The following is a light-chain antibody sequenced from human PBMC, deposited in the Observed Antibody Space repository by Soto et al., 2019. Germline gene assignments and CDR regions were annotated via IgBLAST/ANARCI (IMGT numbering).Light chain of an antibody. CDR1: TSNIGSTF. V-gene: IGLV1-51*01. J-gene: IGLJ1*01. CDR3: SSYTSTNTQV. CDR2: NSN. Sequence: QSVLTQPPSVSAAPGQKVTISCSGSTSNIGSTFVSWYQQLPGTAPKILVYNSNRRPSGVSDRFSGSKSGTSATLAITGLQTGDEADYYCSSYTSTNTQVFGTGTKVTVL.